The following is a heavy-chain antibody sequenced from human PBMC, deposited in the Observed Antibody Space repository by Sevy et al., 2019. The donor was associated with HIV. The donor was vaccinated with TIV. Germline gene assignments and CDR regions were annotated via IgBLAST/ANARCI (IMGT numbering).Heavy chain of an antibody. CDR2: IYTSGST. J-gene: IGHJ4*02. CDR3: AREVGGYCSGGNCYWDY. D-gene: IGHD2-15*01. CDR1: GGSISSYY. V-gene: IGHV4-4*07. Sequence: SETLSLTCTVSGGSISSYYWNWIRQPAGKGLEWIGRIYTSGSTNYNPSLKSRVTMSVDTSKNQFSLKLSSVTAADTVVYYCAREVGGYCSGGNCYWDYWGQGTLVTVSS.